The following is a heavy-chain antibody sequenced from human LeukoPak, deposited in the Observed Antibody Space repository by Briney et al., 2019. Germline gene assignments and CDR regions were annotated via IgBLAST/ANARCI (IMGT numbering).Heavy chain of an antibody. CDR2: INHSGST. CDR3: AREWGDYYYYMDV. J-gene: IGHJ6*03. Sequence: SETLSLTCAVYGGSFSGYYWSWIRQPPGKGLEWIGEINHSGSTNYNPSLKGRVTISVDTSKNQFSLKLSSVTAADTAVYYCAREWGDYYYYMDVWGKGTTVTVSS. V-gene: IGHV4-34*01. CDR1: GGSFSGYY. D-gene: IGHD2-8*01.